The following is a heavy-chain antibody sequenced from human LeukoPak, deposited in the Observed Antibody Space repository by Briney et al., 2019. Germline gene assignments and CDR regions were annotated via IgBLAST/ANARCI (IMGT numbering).Heavy chain of an antibody. D-gene: IGHD6-13*01. V-gene: IGHV3-21*01. Sequence: VGSLRLSCAASGFTFSSYSMNWVRQAPGKGLEWVSSISSSSYIYYADSVKGRFTISRDNAKNSLYLQMNSLRAEDTAVYYCARDGGQLLYYFDYWGQGTLVTVSS. CDR2: ISSSSYI. J-gene: IGHJ4*02. CDR1: GFTFSSYS. CDR3: ARDGGQLLYYFDY.